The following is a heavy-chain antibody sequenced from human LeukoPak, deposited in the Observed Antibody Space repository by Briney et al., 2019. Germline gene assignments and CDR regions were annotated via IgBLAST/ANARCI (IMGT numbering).Heavy chain of an antibody. V-gene: IGHV1-18*01. J-gene: IGHJ4*02. CDR1: GHTFTSYG. Sequence: ASVKVSCKASGHTFTSYGVGWVRQAPGQGLEWMGWISTYTGDTKYAQKLQGRVTLTTDTSTSAAYMELRSLRSDDTAVYYCARGPIVLDYWGQGTLVTVSS. CDR2: ISTYTGDT. CDR3: ARGPIVLDY. D-gene: IGHD1-26*01.